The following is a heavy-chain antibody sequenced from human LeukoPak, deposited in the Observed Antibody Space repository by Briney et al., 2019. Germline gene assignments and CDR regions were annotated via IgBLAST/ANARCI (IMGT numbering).Heavy chain of an antibody. V-gene: IGHV3-23*01. CDR3: AKGRGTAVTSAANY. J-gene: IGHJ4*02. Sequence: GGSLRLSRAASGFTFSSYAMSWVRQAPGKGLEWVSSISGSGDNTYYADSVKDRFSISRDNSKTTVSLQMNSLRAEDTAVYYCAKGRGTAVTSAANYWGQGTLVTVSS. CDR2: ISGSGDNT. CDR1: GFTFSSYA. D-gene: IGHD4-17*01.